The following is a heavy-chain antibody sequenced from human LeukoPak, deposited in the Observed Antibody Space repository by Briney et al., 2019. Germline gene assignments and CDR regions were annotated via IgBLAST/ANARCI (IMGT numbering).Heavy chain of an antibody. CDR3: ARDQYSSGWYSFDY. D-gene: IGHD6-19*01. V-gene: IGHV1-46*01. J-gene: IGHJ4*02. CDR2: INPSGGST. Sequence: GASVTVSFKASGYTFTIYYMHWVRQAPGQGSEWMGIINPSGGSTSYAQKFQGRVTITRDTSTSTVYMELSSLRSEDTAVYYCARDQYSSGWYSFDYWGQGTLVTVSS. CDR1: GYTFTIYY.